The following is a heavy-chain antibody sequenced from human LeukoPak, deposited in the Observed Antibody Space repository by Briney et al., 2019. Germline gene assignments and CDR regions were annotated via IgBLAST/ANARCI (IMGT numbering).Heavy chain of an antibody. D-gene: IGHD1-1*01. CDR2: INPDGDGM. V-gene: IGHV3-7*03. J-gene: IGHJ6*03. CDR1: GFTFSRSW. CDR3: AKGGTHWPTGYYYMDV. Sequence: GGSLRLSCTASGFTFSRSWMNWIRQAPGKGLEWAANINPDGDGMRFVDSVKGRFTISRDNSKNTLYLQMNSLRAEDTAVYYCAKGGTHWPTGYYYMDVWGKGTTVTVSS.